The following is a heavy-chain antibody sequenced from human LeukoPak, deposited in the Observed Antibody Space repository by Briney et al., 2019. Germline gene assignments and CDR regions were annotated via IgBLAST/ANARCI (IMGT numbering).Heavy chain of an antibody. D-gene: IGHD3-22*01. CDR2: ISSSGSYI. J-gene: IGHJ4*02. CDR3: ARDGIHYDSSGYYHSLN. CDR1: GFTFSSYS. V-gene: IGHV3-21*01. Sequence: GGSLRLSCAASGFTFSSYSMNWVRQAPGKGLEWVSSISSSGSYIYYADSVKGRFTISRDNAKNSLYLQMNSLRAEDTAVYYCARDGIHYDSSGYYHSLNWGQGTLVTVSS.